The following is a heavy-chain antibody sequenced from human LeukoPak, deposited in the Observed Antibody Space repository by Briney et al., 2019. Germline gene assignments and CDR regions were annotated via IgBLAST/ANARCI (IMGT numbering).Heavy chain of an antibody. V-gene: IGHV4-59*08. CDR1: GASISSYY. Sequence: SETLSLTCTVSGASISSYYWTWIRQPPGKGLEWIGYIYYSGSTNYNPSLKSRVTISVDTSKNQFSLKLGSVTAADTAVYYCARHPGIQTAFDYWGQGTLVTVSS. J-gene: IGHJ4*02. CDR2: IYYSGST. D-gene: IGHD2-2*02. CDR3: ARHPGIQTAFDY.